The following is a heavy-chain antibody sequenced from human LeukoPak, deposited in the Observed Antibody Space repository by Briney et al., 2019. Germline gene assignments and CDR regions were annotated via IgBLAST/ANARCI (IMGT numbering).Heavy chain of an antibody. CDR1: GFTFSSYG. V-gene: IGHV3-33*01. CDR3: ARAVDTAILDY. CDR2: IWYDGSNK. J-gene: IGHJ4*02. D-gene: IGHD5-18*01. Sequence: PGRSLRLSCAASGFTFSSYGMHWVRQAPGKGLEWVAVIWYDGSNKYYADSVKGRFTISRDNSKNTLYLQMNSLRAEDTAVYYCARAVDTAILDYWGQGTLVTVSS.